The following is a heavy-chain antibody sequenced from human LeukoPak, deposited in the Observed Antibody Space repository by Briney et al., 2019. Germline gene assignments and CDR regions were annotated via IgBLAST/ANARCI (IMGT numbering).Heavy chain of an antibody. Sequence: SGGSLRLSCAASGFTFSTYTMNWVRQAPGKGLEWVSSISSGSSFIYYADSVKGRFTISRDNAKNSLFLQMNSLRAEDTAVYYCARESSGYFYWGQGTLVTVSS. D-gene: IGHD3-22*01. J-gene: IGHJ4*02. CDR1: GFTFSTYT. CDR3: ARESSGYFY. CDR2: ISSGSSFI. V-gene: IGHV3-21*01.